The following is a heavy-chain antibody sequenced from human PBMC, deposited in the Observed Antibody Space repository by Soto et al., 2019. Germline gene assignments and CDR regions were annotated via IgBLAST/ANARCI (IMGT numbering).Heavy chain of an antibody. CDR2: ISGSAGTT. J-gene: IGHJ4*02. CDR1: GFSFSNYA. Sequence: EVQLLESGGGLVQPGGSLRLSCAASGFSFSNYAMSWVRQAPGKGLEWVSGISGSAGTTYYADSLKGRFTISRDNSKNTLYLQMNSLRAEDTAVYYCANWGTSGSDYWGQGTLGTVSS. V-gene: IGHV3-23*01. D-gene: IGHD2-2*01. CDR3: ANWGTSGSDY.